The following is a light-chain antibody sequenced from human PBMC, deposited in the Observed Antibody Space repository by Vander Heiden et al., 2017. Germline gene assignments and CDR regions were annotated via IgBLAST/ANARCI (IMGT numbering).Light chain of an antibody. CDR3: CSYAGSYTWV. Sequence: QPALTPPRSVSGSPGQSVTISCTGTSSDVGGYNYVSWYQQHPGKAPKRMIYDVSKRPSGVPDRFSGSKSGNTASLTISGLQAEDEADYYCCSYAGSYTWVFGGGTKLTVL. V-gene: IGLV2-11*01. CDR2: DVS. CDR1: SSDVGGYNY. J-gene: IGLJ3*02.